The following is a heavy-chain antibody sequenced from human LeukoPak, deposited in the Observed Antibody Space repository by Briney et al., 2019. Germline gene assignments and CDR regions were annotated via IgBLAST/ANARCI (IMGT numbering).Heavy chain of an antibody. CDR2: IYHSGST. CDR1: GYSISSGYY. D-gene: IGHD3-10*01. CDR3: ATQVQYGSGSSFYYYYMDV. Sequence: SETLSLTCTVSGYSISSGYYWGWIRQPPGKGLEWIGNIYHSGSTYYNPSLKSRVTISVDTSKNQFSLKLSSVTAADTAVYYCATQVQYGSGSSFYYYYMDVWGKGTTVTVSS. J-gene: IGHJ6*03. V-gene: IGHV4-38-2*02.